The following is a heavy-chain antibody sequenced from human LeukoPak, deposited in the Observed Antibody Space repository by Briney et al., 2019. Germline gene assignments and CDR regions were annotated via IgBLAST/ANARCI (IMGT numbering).Heavy chain of an antibody. CDR2: SNTNSGGT. CDR3: ARENPIVVVGI. D-gene: IGHD3-22*01. Sequence: ASVKVSCKASGYTFTGYYMHWVRQAPGQGLEWMGRSNTNSGGTNYAQKFQGRVTMTRDTYISTAYMELSRLRSDDTAVCYFARENPIVVVGIWGQGTLVTVSS. CDR1: GYTFTGYY. J-gene: IGHJ4*02. V-gene: IGHV1-2*06.